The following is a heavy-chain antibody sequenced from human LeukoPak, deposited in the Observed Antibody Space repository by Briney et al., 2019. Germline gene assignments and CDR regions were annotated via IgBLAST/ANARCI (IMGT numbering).Heavy chain of an antibody. Sequence: PGGSLRLSCAASGFTFSSYAMGWVRQAPGKGLQWVAGISGSGRDTYSAESVKGRFTISRDNVNNTVFLQMNSLRAEDTAIYYCVKEYTGSFYNFENWFDPWGQGTVVTVSP. J-gene: IGHJ5*02. CDR1: GFTFSSYA. V-gene: IGHV3-23*01. CDR2: ISGSGRDT. CDR3: VKEYTGSFYNFENWFDP. D-gene: IGHD3-10*01.